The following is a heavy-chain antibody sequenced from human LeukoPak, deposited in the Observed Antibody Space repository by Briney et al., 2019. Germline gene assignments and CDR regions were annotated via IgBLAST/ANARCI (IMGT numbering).Heavy chain of an antibody. CDR1: GFTFDDYA. V-gene: IGHV3-9*01. CDR2: ISWNSGSI. CDR3: AEGRGSYYSSHFDY. Sequence: GGSLRLSCAASGFTFDDYAMHWVRQAPGKGLEWVSGISWNSGSIGYADSVKGRFTISRDNAKNSLYLQMNSLRAEDTALYYCAEGRGSYYSSHFDYWGQGTLVTVSS. D-gene: IGHD1-26*01. J-gene: IGHJ4*02.